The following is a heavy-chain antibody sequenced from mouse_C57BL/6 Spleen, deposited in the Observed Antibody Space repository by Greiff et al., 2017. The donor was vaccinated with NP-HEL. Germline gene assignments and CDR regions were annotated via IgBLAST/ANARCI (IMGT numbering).Heavy chain of an antibody. Sequence: VQLQQPGAELVMPGASVKLSCKASGYTFTSYWMHWVKQRPGQGLEWIGEIDPSDSYTNYNQKFKGKSTLTVDKSSSTAYMQLSSLTSEDSAVYYCARGGEYYSNDYWGQGTTLTVSS. J-gene: IGHJ2*01. V-gene: IGHV1-69*01. CDR3: ARGGEYYSNDY. D-gene: IGHD2-5*01. CDR1: GYTFTSYW. CDR2: IDPSDSYT.